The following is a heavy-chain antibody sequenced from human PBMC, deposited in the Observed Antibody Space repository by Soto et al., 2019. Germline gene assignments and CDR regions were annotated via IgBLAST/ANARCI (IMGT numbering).Heavy chain of an antibody. CDR2: IYYSGST. CDR3: ARHGSIAVAGTAYFQH. Sequence: SETLSLTCTVSGGSISSYYWSWIRQPPGKGLEWIGYIYYSGSTNYNPSLKSRDNISVDTSKNQFSLKLSSVTAADTAVYYCARHGSIAVAGTAYFQHWGQGTLVTVSS. D-gene: IGHD6-19*01. CDR1: GGSISSYY. J-gene: IGHJ1*01. V-gene: IGHV4-59*08.